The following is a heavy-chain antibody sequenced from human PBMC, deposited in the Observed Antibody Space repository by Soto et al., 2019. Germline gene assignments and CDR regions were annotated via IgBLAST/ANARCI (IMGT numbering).Heavy chain of an antibody. J-gene: IGHJ6*02. D-gene: IGHD3-10*01. CDR1: GFTFSSYS. CDR2: ISSSSSYI. Sequence: PGGSLRLSCAASGFTFSSYSMNWVRQAPGKGLEWVSSISSSSSYIYYADSVKGRFTISRDNAKNSLYLQMNSLRAEDTAVYYCAREVGGTYYGSGSPFYYYGMDVWGQGTTVTVSS. CDR3: AREVGGTYYGSGSPFYYYGMDV. V-gene: IGHV3-21*01.